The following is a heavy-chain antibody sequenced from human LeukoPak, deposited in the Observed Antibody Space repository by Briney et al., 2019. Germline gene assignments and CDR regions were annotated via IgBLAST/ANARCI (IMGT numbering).Heavy chain of an antibody. CDR2: ISYDGSNK. J-gene: IGHJ4*02. V-gene: IGHV3-30-3*01. CDR1: GFTFSSYA. D-gene: IGHD2-15*01. CDR3: ARVVVAATTVDY. Sequence: GGSLRLFCAASGFTFSSYAMHWVRQAPGKGLEWVAVISYDGSNKYYADSVKGRFTISRDNSKNTLYLQVNSLRAEDTAVYYCARVVVAATTVDYWGQGTLVTVSS.